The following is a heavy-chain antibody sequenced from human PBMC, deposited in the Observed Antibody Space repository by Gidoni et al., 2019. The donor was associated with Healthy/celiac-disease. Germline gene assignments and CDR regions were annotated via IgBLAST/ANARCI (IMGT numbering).Heavy chain of an antibody. CDR2: IYTSGST. CDR1: GGSISSGSYY. V-gene: IGHV4-61*02. D-gene: IGHD5-18*01. CDR3: ARAAAMGGGFDH. Sequence: QVQLQESGPGLVKPSQTLSLTCTVSGGSISSGSYYWSWIRQPAGKGLEWIGRIYTSGSTNYNPSLKSRVTISVDTSKNQFSLKLSSVTAADTAVYYCARAAAMGGGFDHWGQGTLVTVSS. J-gene: IGHJ4*02.